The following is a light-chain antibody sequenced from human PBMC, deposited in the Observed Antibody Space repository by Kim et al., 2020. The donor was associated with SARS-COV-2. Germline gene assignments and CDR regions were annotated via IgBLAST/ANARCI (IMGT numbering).Light chain of an antibody. CDR3: LQHNSFPRT. V-gene: IGKV1-17*01. Sequence: ASVGDRVTITCRASQGIGDDLGWFQQKPGKAPKRLIYSASSLDSGDPSRFSGSGSGTEFTLTISSLQPEDFATYYCLQHNSFPRTFGQGTKVDIK. J-gene: IGKJ1*01. CDR2: SAS. CDR1: QGIGDD.